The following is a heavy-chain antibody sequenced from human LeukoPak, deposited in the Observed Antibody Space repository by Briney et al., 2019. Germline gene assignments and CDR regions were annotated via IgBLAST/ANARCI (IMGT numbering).Heavy chain of an antibody. CDR3: AITGGGGSSPIFDY. J-gene: IGHJ4*02. D-gene: IGHD6-6*01. CDR1: GGSISSYY. V-gene: IGHV4-4*07. CDR2: IYTSGST. Sequence: SETLSLTCTVSGGSISSYYWSWIRQPAGKGLEWIGRIYTSGSTNYNPSLKSRVTMSVDTSKNQFSLKLSSVTAADTAVYYCAITGGGGSSPIFDYWGQGTLVTVSS.